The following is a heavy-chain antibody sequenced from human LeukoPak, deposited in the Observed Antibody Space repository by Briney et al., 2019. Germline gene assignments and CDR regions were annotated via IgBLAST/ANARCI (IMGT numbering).Heavy chain of an antibody. CDR2: ISGSGDST. V-gene: IGHV3-23*01. CDR1: GFTFSSYG. J-gene: IGHJ3*02. CDR3: AKDLQSRFSGSYYGGGGFDI. Sequence: GGSLRLSCAGSGFTFSSYGMSWVRQAPGKGLEWVSSISGSGDSTDYADSVKGRFTISRDNSKNTLFVQMNTLRAEDTAVYYCAKDLQSRFSGSYYGGGGFDIWGQGTMVTVSS. D-gene: IGHD1-26*01.